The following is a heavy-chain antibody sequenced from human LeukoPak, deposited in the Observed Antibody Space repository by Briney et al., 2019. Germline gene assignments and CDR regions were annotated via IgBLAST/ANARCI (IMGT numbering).Heavy chain of an antibody. CDR3: ARGRYSSSWYGYYYYMDV. CDR1: GFTFSSYA. D-gene: IGHD6-13*01. CDR2: ISATGVST. Sequence: GGSLRLSCAASGFTFSSYAMGWVRQAPGKGLEWVSSISATGVSTYFAASVRGRFTISRDNSKNTQYLQMNSLRAEDTAVYYCARGRYSSSWYGYYYYMDVWGKGTTVTVSS. V-gene: IGHV3-23*01. J-gene: IGHJ6*03.